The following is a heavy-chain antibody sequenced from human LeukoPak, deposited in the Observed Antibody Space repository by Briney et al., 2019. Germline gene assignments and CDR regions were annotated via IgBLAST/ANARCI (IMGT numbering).Heavy chain of an antibody. D-gene: IGHD4-17*01. V-gene: IGHV4-4*07. Sequence: SETLSLTCTVSGGSITNYYWSWLRQPAGKGLEWIGRIYTSGSTDYNPSLKSRVTISVDTSKNQFSLSLSSVTAADTAVYYCARGARGATVNWYFDLWGRGTLVTVSS. CDR1: GGSITNYY. CDR2: IYTSGST. CDR3: ARGARGATVNWYFDL. J-gene: IGHJ2*01.